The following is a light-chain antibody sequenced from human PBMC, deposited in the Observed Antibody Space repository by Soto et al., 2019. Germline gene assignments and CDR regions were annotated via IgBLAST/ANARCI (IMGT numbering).Light chain of an antibody. V-gene: IGKV1-5*03. CDR2: KAS. Sequence: DIQMTQSPSTLSASVGDRVTITCRASQSISSWLAWYQQKPGKAPKLLIYKASGLESGVPSRFSGSGSGTEFTLTISSLQPDDFAAYDCQQYNSYPWTFGQGTKVEIK. J-gene: IGKJ1*01. CDR3: QQYNSYPWT. CDR1: QSISSW.